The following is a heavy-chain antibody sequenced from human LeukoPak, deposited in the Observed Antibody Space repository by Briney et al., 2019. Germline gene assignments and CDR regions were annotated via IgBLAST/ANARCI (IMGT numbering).Heavy chain of an antibody. CDR2: ISSSSSTI. J-gene: IGHJ4*02. D-gene: IGHD3-16*02. V-gene: IGHV3-48*02. CDR1: GFTSSSYS. CDR3: ARDYVWGSYRFDHFDY. Sequence: GGSLRLSCAASGFTSSSYSMNWVRQAPGKGLEWVSYISSSSSTIYYADSVKGRFTISRDNAKNSLYLQMNSLRDEDTAVYYCARDYVWGSYRFDHFDYWGQGTLVTVSS.